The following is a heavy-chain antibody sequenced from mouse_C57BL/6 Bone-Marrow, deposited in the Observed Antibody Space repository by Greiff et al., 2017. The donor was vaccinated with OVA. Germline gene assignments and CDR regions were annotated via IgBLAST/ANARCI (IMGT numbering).Heavy chain of an antibody. CDR3: ARYGNYVKYFDV. CDR2: IYPGDGDT. J-gene: IGHJ1*03. Sequence: QVQLQQSGPELVKPGASVKISCKASGYAFSSSWMNWVQQRPGKGLEWIGRIYPGDGDTNYNGKFNGKATLTADKSSSTAYMQLSSLTSEDSAVYFSARYGNYVKYFDVWGTGTTVTVSS. CDR1: GYAFSSSW. D-gene: IGHD2-1*01. V-gene: IGHV1-82*01.